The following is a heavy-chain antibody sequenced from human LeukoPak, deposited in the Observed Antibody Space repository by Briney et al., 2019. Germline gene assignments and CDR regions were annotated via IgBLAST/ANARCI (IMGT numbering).Heavy chain of an antibody. CDR3: ARLAYSLGYCSGGSCTRHSY. V-gene: IGHV3-30-3*01. D-gene: IGHD2-15*01. CDR1: GFTFSSYA. Sequence: PGGSLRLSCAASGFTFSSYAMHWVRQAPGKGLEWVAVLSYDGSNRYYADSVKGRFTISRDNSKNTLYLQMNSLRAEDTAVYYCARLAYSLGYCSGGSCTRHSYWGQGTLVTVSS. J-gene: IGHJ4*02. CDR2: LSYDGSNR.